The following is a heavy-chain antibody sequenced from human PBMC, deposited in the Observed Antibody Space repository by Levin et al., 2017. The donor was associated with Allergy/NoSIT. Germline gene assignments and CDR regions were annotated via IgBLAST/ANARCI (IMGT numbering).Heavy chain of an antibody. CDR1: GGSISSSSYY. J-gene: IGHJ5*02. CDR2: IYYSGST. V-gene: IGHV4-39*01. CDR3: ACVEYSSSPGPWGVGVLGRRGFDP. Sequence: SETLSLTCTVSGGSISSSSYYWGWIRQPPGTGLEWIGSIYYSGSTYYNPSLKSRVTISVDTSKNQFSLKLSSVTAADTAVYYCACVEYSSSPGPWGVGVLGRRGFDPWGQGTLVTVSS. D-gene: IGHD6-6*01.